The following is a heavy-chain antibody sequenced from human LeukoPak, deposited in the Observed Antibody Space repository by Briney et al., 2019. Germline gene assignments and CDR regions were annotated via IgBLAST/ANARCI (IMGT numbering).Heavy chain of an antibody. Sequence: GGSLRLSCAASGFTFSSYAMHWVRQAPGKGLEWVAVISYDGSNKYYADSVKGRFTISRDNSKNTLYLQMDSLRAEDTAVYYCARGRNGDWGQGTLVTVSS. D-gene: IGHD1-14*01. CDR1: GFTFSSYA. V-gene: IGHV3-30-3*01. CDR2: ISYDGSNK. J-gene: IGHJ4*02. CDR3: ARGRNGD.